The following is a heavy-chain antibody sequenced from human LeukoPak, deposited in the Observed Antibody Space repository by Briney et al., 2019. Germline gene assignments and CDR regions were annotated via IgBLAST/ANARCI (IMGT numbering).Heavy chain of an antibody. D-gene: IGHD6-19*01. CDR1: GFSFSTYG. V-gene: IGHV3-30*03. Sequence: QSGGSLRLSCAASGFSFSTYGMHWVRQAPGKGLEWVAVISYDGNNKYYADSVKGRFSIPRDNSKSTLYLQMNSLRAEDTAVYYCGGGWYFFDYWGQGTLVTVSS. CDR2: ISYDGNNK. CDR3: GGGWYFFDY. J-gene: IGHJ4*02.